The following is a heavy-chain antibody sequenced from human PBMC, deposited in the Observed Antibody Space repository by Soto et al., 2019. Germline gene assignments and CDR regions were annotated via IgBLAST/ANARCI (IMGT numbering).Heavy chain of an antibody. D-gene: IGHD3-10*01. CDR2: INPNSGGT. V-gene: IGHV1-2*04. CDR3: ARGTISRLGDLLGRAFDL. J-gene: IGHJ3*01. CDR1: GYTSTGYY. Sequence: ASVKVSCKASGYTSTGYYMHWVRQAPGQGLEWMGWINPNSGGTNYAQKFQGWVTMTRDTSISTAYMELSRLRSDDTAVYYCARGTISRLGDLLGRAFDLWGQGTMVTVSS.